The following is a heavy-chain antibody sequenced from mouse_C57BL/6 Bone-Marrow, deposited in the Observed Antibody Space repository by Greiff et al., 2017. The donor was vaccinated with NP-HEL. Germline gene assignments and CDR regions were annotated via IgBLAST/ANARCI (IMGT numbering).Heavy chain of an antibody. V-gene: IGHV1-74*01. CDR1: GYTFTSYW. J-gene: IGHJ2*01. CDR3: AIEKGNYYGSSYFGFDY. CDR2: IHPSDSDT. Sequence: QVQLQQPGAELVKPGASVKVSCKASGYTFTSYWMHWVKQRPGQGLEWIGRIHPSDSDTNYNQKFKGKATLTVDKSSSPAYMQLSSLTSEDSAVYYCAIEKGNYYGSSYFGFDYWGQGTTLTVSS. D-gene: IGHD1-1*01.